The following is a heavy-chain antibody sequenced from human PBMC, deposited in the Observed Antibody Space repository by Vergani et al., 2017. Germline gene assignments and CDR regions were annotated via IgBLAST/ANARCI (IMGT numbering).Heavy chain of an antibody. J-gene: IGHJ4*02. V-gene: IGHV4-59*08. D-gene: IGHD5-18*01. CDR1: GGSISSYY. CDR2: IYYSGST. CDR3: ASRGYSYGWGFDY. Sequence: QVQLPESGPGLVKPSETLSLTCTVSGGSISSYYWSWIRQPPGKGLEWIGYIYYSGSTNYNPSLKSRVTISVDTSKNQFSLKLSSVTAADTAVYYCASRGYSYGWGFDYWGQGTLVTVSS.